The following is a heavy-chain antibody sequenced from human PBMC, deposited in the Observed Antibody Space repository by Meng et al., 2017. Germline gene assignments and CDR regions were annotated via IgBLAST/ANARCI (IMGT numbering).Heavy chain of an antibody. CDR2: INHSGST. Sequence: QVQLQQWGAGLLKPSETLSLPCAVYGGSFSGYYWSWIRQPPGKGLEWIGEINHSGSTNYNPSLKSRVTISVDTSKNQFSLKLSSVTAADTAVYYCARVRRWAFDIWGQGTMVTVSS. V-gene: IGHV4-34*01. J-gene: IGHJ3*02. CDR3: ARVRRWAFDI. CDR1: GGSFSGYY. D-gene: IGHD3-10*01.